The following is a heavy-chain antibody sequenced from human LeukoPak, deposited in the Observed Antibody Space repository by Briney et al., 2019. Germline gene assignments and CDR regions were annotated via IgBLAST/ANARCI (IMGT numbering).Heavy chain of an antibody. J-gene: IGHJ1*01. CDR1: GFTFSTYA. V-gene: IGHV3-33*01. Sequence: PEGSLRLSCAASGFTFSTYAIHWVRQAPGKGLEWVAVIWFDGSEQYYADSVKGRFIISRDNSKSTSNLQLNSLRAEDTAVYYCAREGDSRWGELSPWGQGTLVTVSS. CDR3: AREGDSRWGELSP. CDR2: IWFDGSEQ. D-gene: IGHD3-16*02.